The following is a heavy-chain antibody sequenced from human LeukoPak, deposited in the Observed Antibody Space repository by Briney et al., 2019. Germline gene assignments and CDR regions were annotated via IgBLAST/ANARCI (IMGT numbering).Heavy chain of an antibody. Sequence: PRGSLRLSRAASGLTFSNYGMHWVRQAPGRALRCVAIIWYDGSTKYYADSVKGRFTISRDNSKNMWYLQMNSLRAEDTAVYYCAANFDFWGQGTLVTVSS. CDR2: IWYDGSTK. CDR1: GLTFSNYG. CDR3: AANFDF. V-gene: IGHV3-33*01. J-gene: IGHJ4*02.